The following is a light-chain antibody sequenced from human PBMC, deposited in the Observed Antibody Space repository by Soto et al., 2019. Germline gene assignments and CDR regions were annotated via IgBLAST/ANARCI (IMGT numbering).Light chain of an antibody. CDR2: DVS. V-gene: IGLV2-14*01. CDR3: RSYISSSTYVV. Sequence: QSALTQPASVSGSPGQSITISCTGTSSDVGGYNYVSWYQQHPGKAPKLMIYDVSNRPSGVSNRFSGSKSGNTASLTISGLQAVYEAEYYSRSYISSSTYVVFAGGTQLTAL. J-gene: IGLJ2*01. CDR1: SSDVGGYNY.